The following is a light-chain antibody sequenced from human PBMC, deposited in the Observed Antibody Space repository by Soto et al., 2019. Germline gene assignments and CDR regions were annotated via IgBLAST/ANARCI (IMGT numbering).Light chain of an antibody. CDR1: SSNIGSNT. V-gene: IGLV1-44*01. J-gene: IGLJ1*01. CDR3: AAWDDSLNGFYV. Sequence: QSVLTQPPSASGTPGRRVTISCSGSSSNIGSNTVNWYRQLPGTAPKLLIYSNNQRPSGVPDRFSGSKSVTSASLAISGLQSEDEADYYCAAWDDSLNGFYVFGTGTKGTVL. CDR2: SNN.